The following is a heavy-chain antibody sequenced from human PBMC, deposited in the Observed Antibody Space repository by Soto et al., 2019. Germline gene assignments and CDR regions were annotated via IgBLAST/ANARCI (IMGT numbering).Heavy chain of an antibody. J-gene: IGHJ6*03. CDR3: ARDYGSGSPYMDV. CDR2: IYYSGST. D-gene: IGHD3-10*01. V-gene: IGHV4-59*01. CDR1: GGSISSYC. Sequence: SETLSLTCTVSGGSISSYCWSWIRQPPGKGLEWIGYIYYSGSTNYNPSLKSRVTISVDTSKNQFSLKLSSVTAADTAVYYCARDYGSGSPYMDVWGKGTTVTVSS.